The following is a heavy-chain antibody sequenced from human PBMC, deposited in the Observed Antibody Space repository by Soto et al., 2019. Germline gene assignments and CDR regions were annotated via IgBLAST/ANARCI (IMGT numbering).Heavy chain of an antibody. Sequence: SETLSLTCAVSGVSISSGKWWTWVRQTPQRGLEYIGEIFHDGTANYYPSFERRVAISVDTSKNQFSLELTSVTAADTAIYFCARLVYDTRLNYMYFDFWGQGALVTVSS. CDR2: IFHDGTA. CDR3: ARLVYDTRLNYMYFDF. V-gene: IGHV4-4*02. CDR1: GVSISSGKW. J-gene: IGHJ4*02. D-gene: IGHD2-8*01.